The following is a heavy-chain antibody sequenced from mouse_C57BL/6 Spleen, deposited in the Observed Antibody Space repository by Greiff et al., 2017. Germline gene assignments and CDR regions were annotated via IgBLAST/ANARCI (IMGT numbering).Heavy chain of an antibody. CDR3: ARYLDEAMDY. CDR1: GYTFTSYW. V-gene: IGHV1-50*01. CDR2: IDPSDSYT. Sequence: QVQLQQPGAELVKPGASVKLSCKASGYTFTSYWMQWVKQRPGQGLEWIGEIDPSDSYTNYNQKFKGKATVTVDTSSSTAYMQLSSLTSEDSAVYCCARYLDEAMDYWGQGTSVTVSS. J-gene: IGHJ4*01.